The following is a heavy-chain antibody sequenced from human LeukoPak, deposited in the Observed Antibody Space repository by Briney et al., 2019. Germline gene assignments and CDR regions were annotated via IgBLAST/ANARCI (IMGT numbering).Heavy chain of an antibody. CDR1: GYTFTGYY. CDR3: ARERGIRNYYDSSGYPPDY. J-gene: IGHJ4*02. D-gene: IGHD3-22*01. Sequence: ASVKVSCKASGYTFTGYYMHWVRQAPGQGLEWMGWINPNSGGTNYAQKFQGRVTMTTDTSTSTAYMELSRLRSDDTAVYYCARERGIRNYYDSSGYPPDYWGQGTLVTVSS. CDR2: INPNSGGT. V-gene: IGHV1-2*02.